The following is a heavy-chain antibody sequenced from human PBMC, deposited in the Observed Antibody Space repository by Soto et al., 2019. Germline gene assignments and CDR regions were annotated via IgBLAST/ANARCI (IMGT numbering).Heavy chain of an antibody. CDR3: ARSPYSGYNSYYFDY. D-gene: IGHD3-22*01. V-gene: IGHV1-3*01. CDR1: GYTFTNYA. Sequence: VASVKVSCKASGYTFTNYAFHWVRQAPGQRLEWMGWVNAANGNTKYSQNFQGRVTITRDTSASTAYMELSSLRSEDTAVYYCARSPYSGYNSYYFDYWGQGTLVTVSS. J-gene: IGHJ4*02. CDR2: VNAANGNT.